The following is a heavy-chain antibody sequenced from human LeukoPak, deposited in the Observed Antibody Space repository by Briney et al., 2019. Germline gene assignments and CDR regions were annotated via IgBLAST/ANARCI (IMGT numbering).Heavy chain of an antibody. CDR3: GTGMFREPLNDY. CDR2: IIPMFGTA. CDR1: GYTFTSYG. D-gene: IGHD3-10*02. J-gene: IGHJ4*02. Sequence: SVKVSCKASGYTFTSYGISWVRQAPGQGLEWMGGIIPMFGTANYTQKVQGRVTITADESTSTAYMELSSLRSEDTAVYYCGTGMFREPLNDYWGPGTLVTVSS. V-gene: IGHV1-69*13.